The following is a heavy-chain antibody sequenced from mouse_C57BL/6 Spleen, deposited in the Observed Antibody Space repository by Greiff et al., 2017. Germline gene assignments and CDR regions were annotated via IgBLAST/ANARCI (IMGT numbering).Heavy chain of an antibody. CDR3: AREGAYDGYPYYYAMDY. D-gene: IGHD2-3*01. CDR2: INPNNGGT. Sequence: VQLQQSGPELVKPGASVKIPCKASGYTFTDYNMDWVKQSHGKSLEWIGDINPNNGGTIYNQKFKGKATLTVDKSSSTAYMELRSLTSEDTAVYYCAREGAYDGYPYYYAMDYWGQGTSVTVSS. V-gene: IGHV1-18*01. J-gene: IGHJ4*01. CDR1: GYTFTDYN.